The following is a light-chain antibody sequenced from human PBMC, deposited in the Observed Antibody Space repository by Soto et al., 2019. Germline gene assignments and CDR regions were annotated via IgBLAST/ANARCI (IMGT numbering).Light chain of an antibody. CDR1: QRISNNF. Sequence: ETVLTQSPGTLSLSPGERATLFCRASQRISNNFLVWYQQIPGQAPSLLIFVASSRATGIPDRFSGSGSGTELTLTIDRMEPEDFAVYYCHQHRRSPPSWTFGQGTKVESK. V-gene: IGKV3-20*01. CDR2: VAS. CDR3: HQHRRSPPSWT. J-gene: IGKJ1*01.